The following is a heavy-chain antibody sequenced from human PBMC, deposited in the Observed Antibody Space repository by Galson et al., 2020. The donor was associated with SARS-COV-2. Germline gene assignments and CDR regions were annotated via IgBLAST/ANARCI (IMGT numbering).Heavy chain of an antibody. V-gene: IGHV1-69*01. CDR3: VRGEVQTLDY. J-gene: IGHJ4*02. Sequence: FHAATYAQKFQGRVTITADEPTTTAYMELTSLKSDDTAVYFCVRGEVQTLDYWGQGTLVTVSS. D-gene: IGHD1-1*01. CDR2: FHAA.